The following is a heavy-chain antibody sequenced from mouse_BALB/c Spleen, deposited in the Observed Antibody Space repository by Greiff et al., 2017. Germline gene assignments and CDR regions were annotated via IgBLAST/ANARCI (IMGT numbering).Heavy chain of an antibody. D-gene: IGHD2-13*01. J-gene: IGHJ4*01. Sequence: EVMLVESGGGLVKPGGSLKLSCAASGFTFSSYDMSWVRQSPEKRLEWVAEISSGGSYTYYPDTVTGRVTISRDNDENTLYLEMSSLRSEDTAMYYYARGGHGDPMDYWGQGTSVTVSS. CDR1: GFTFSSYD. V-gene: IGHV5-9-4*01. CDR3: ARGGHGDPMDY. CDR2: ISSGGSYT.